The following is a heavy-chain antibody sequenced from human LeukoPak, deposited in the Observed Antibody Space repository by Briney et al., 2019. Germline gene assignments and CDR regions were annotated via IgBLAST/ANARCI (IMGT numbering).Heavy chain of an antibody. CDR3: ARSSLISGDMDA. CDR2: ITPNSGAT. Sequence: ASVKVSCKASAYTFTDYYIHWVRQAPGQGLEWMGRITPNSGATNYAQKFQGRVTMTRDTSINTAYMDLSTLKSDDTAVYYCARSSLISGDMDAWGRGTTVTVSS. V-gene: IGHV1-2*06. J-gene: IGHJ6*03. CDR1: AYTFTDYY. D-gene: IGHD1-26*01.